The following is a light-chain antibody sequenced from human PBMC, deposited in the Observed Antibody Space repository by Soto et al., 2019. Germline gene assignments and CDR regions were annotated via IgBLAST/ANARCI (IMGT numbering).Light chain of an antibody. CDR3: QQYGSSPPLT. J-gene: IGKJ4*01. Sequence: EIVLTQSPGTLSLSPGERATLSCRASQSVSSSYLAWYQQKPGQAPRLLIYGASSSATGIPDRFSGSGSGTDFTLTISGLEPEDFAVYYCQQYGSSPPLTFGGGTKVEIK. CDR1: QSVSSSY. CDR2: GAS. V-gene: IGKV3-20*01.